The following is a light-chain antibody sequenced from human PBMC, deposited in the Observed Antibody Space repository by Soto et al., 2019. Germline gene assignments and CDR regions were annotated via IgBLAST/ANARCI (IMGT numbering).Light chain of an antibody. J-gene: IGKJ5*01. CDR1: QSVSCRY. V-gene: IGKV3-11*01. Sequence: EIVLTQSPATLSLSPVERATLSFSAIQSVSCRYLACHQPTPGQAPRLLTYGASSRATGMPARFSGSGSGTDFTLTISSLAPEDFAVYYWQQRSNWPPITFGQGTRLDTK. CDR2: GAS. CDR3: QQRSNWPPIT.